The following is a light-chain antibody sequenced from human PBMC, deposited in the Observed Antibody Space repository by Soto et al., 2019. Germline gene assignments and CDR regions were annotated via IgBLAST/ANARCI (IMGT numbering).Light chain of an antibody. CDR1: QSLLYSSNNKNY. CDR2: WAS. J-gene: IGKJ3*01. V-gene: IGKV4-1*01. Sequence: DIVMTQSPDSLAVSLGERATINCKSSQSLLYSSNNKNYLAWYQQKPGQPPKLLIYWASTRESGVPDRFSGSGSGTDFTLTISSXQAEDVAVYYCQEYYDTPYTFGPGTKVDIK. CDR3: QEYYDTPYT.